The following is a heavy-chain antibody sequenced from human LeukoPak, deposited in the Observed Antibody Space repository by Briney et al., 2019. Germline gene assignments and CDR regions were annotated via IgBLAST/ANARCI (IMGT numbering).Heavy chain of an antibody. Sequence: ASVKVSCKASGGTFSSYAISWVRQAPGQGLEWMGGIIPIFGTANYAQKFQGRVTITADESTSTVYMELSSLRSEDTAVYYCARPGCSSTSCYSVGWLDPWGQGTLVTVSS. CDR3: ARPGCSSTSCYSVGWLDP. V-gene: IGHV1-69*13. D-gene: IGHD2-2*01. CDR2: IIPIFGTA. CDR1: GGTFSSYA. J-gene: IGHJ5*02.